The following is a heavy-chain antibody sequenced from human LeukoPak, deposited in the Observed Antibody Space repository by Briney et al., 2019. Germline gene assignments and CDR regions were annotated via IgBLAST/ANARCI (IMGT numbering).Heavy chain of an antibody. CDR3: ASNRGSDY. CDR1: GFTFSNYA. CDR2: VSYDGSKK. J-gene: IGHJ4*02. Sequence: GRSLRLSCAASGFTFSNYAMHWVRQAPGKGLEWVAAVSYDGSKKYYADSVKGRFSISRDNSENTLYLQVDSLRAEDTAVYYCASNRGSDYWGQGTLVTVSS. D-gene: IGHD1-14*01. V-gene: IGHV3-30*01.